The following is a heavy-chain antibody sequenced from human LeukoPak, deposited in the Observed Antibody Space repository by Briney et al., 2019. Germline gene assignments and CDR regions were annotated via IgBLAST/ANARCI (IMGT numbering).Heavy chain of an antibody. CDR2: INAGNGNT. J-gene: IGHJ4*02. D-gene: IGHD2-2*01. CDR3: ARDLGPATQPTAGY. V-gene: IGHV1-3*01. Sequence: ASVKVSCKASGYTFTSYAMHWVRQAPGQRLEWMGWINAGNGNTKYSQKFQGRVTITRDTSASTAYMELSSLRSEDTAVYYCARDLGPATQPTAGYWGQGTLVTVS. CDR1: GYTFTSYA.